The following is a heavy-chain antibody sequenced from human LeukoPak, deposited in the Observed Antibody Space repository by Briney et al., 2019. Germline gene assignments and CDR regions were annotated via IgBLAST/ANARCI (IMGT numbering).Heavy chain of an antibody. Sequence: PSETLSLTCGVSGYSISSGYYWVWIRPPPGKGLEWIGSIHHSGTTYYNPSLKSRLTISVDTSKNQFSLKLSSVTAADTAVYYCARRAVGDTDYWGQGTLVTVSS. J-gene: IGHJ4*02. V-gene: IGHV4-38-2*01. CDR2: IHHSGTT. CDR1: GYSISSGYY. CDR3: ARRAVGDTDY. D-gene: IGHD1-26*01.